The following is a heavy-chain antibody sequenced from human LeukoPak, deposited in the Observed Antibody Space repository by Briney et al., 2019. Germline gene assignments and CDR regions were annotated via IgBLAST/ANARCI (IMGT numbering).Heavy chain of an antibody. Sequence: ASVKVSCKASGYKFTNYGISWVRQAPGQGLEWMGIINPSGGSTSYAQKFQGRVTMTRDMSTSTVYMELSSLRSEDTAVYYCAEGIRHGPLDYWGQGTLVTVSS. CDR1: GYKFTNYG. D-gene: IGHD3-3*02. V-gene: IGHV1-46*01. J-gene: IGHJ4*02. CDR2: INPSGGST. CDR3: AEGIRHGPLDY.